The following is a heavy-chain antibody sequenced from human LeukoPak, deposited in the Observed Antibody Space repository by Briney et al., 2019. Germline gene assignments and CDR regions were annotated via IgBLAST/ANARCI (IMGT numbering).Heavy chain of an antibody. J-gene: IGHJ4*02. Sequence: GGSLRLSCAASGFTFDDYGMSWVRQAPGKGLEWVSGINWNGGSTGYADSVKGRFTISRDNAKNSLYLQMNSLRAEDTALYYCAKDYSYGRHFDYWGQGTLVTVSS. D-gene: IGHD5-18*01. CDR1: GFTFDDYG. CDR2: INWNGGST. V-gene: IGHV3-20*04. CDR3: AKDYSYGRHFDY.